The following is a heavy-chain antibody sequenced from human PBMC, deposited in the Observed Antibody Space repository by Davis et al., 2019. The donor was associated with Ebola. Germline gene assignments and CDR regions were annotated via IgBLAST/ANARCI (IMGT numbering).Heavy chain of an antibody. J-gene: IGHJ5*02. D-gene: IGHD3-10*01. CDR1: GYSFTNYW. CDR3: AKDRYGSGRVSLNWFDP. CDR2: IYPRDSDT. V-gene: IGHV5-51*01. Sequence: GESLKISCQGSGYSFTNYWIGWVRQMPGKGLEWMGIIYPRDSDTRYSPSFQGQVTISADKSSSTAYLQWNSRRAEDTAVYYWAKDRYGSGRVSLNWFDPRGQGTLVTVSS.